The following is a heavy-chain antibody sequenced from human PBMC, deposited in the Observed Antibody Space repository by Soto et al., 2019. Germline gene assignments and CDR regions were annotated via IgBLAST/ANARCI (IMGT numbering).Heavy chain of an antibody. Sequence: GGSLRLSCAASGFSFSSFAMSWVRQAPGKGLEWVSAVIYSGGTTYYVDSVKGRFTISRDNAKSSVFLEMSDLRSDDTAVYYCAANWNFGLNFWGQGTLVTVSS. J-gene: IGHJ4*02. CDR1: GFSFSSFA. V-gene: IGHV3-23*01. CDR2: VIYSGGTT. CDR3: AANWNFGLNF. D-gene: IGHD1-1*01.